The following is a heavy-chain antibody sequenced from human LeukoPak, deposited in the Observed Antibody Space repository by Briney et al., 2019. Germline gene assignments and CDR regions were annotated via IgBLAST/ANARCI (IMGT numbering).Heavy chain of an antibody. CDR2: IIPIFGTA. V-gene: IGHV1-69*06. D-gene: IGHD3-9*01. Sequence: SVKVSCKASGGTFSSYAISWVRQAPGQGLEWMGGIIPIFGTANYAQKFQGRVTITADKSTSTAYMELGSLRSEDTAVYYCARGDDILTGSDYWGQGTLVTVSS. CDR3: ARGDDILTGSDY. CDR1: GGTFSSYA. J-gene: IGHJ4*02.